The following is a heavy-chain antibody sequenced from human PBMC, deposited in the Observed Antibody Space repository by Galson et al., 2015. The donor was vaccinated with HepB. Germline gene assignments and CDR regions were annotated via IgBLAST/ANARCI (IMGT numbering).Heavy chain of an antibody. CDR3: ARVRSRGDCSSTSCYADSSDS. D-gene: IGHD2-2*01. CDR2: ISSGVTVA. Sequence: SLRLSCAASGFTVSSFWMTWVRHVPGKGLVWVSRISSGVTVAAYAASVRGRLTISRDTAENMLYLEMNSVRAEDTAVYYCARVRSRGDCSSTSCYADSSDSWGLGTLVTVSS. J-gene: IGHJ4*02. CDR1: GFTVSSFW. V-gene: IGHV3-74*03.